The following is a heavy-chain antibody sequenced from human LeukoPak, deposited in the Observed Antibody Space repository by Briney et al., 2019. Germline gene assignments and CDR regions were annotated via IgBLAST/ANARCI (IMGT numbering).Heavy chain of an antibody. CDR3: ARDRYSGSYYMMFDY. CDR1: GGSISSYY. CDR2: IYTSGST. V-gene: IGHV4-4*07. Sequence: SETLSLTCTVSGGSISSYYWSWIRQPAGKGLGWIGRIYTSGSTNYNPSLKSRVTMSVDTSKNQFSLKLSSVTAADTAVYYCARDRYSGSYYMMFDYWGQGTLVTVSS. J-gene: IGHJ4*02. D-gene: IGHD1-26*01.